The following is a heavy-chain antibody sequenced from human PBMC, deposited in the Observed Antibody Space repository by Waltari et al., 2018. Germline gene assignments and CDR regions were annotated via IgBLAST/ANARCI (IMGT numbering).Heavy chain of an antibody. J-gene: IGHJ3*02. CDR1: GFTVSSNY. D-gene: IGHD3-22*01. Sequence: EVQLVESGGGLIQPGGSLRLSCAASGFTVSSNYMSWVRQAPGKGLEVVSVSYGGGSTYYADSVKCRFTISRDKSKNTLYLQMNSLRAEDTAVYYCARAYDSSGYYDAFDIWGQGTMVTVSS. V-gene: IGHV3-53*01. CDR3: ARAYDSSGYYDAFDI. CDR2: SYGGGST.